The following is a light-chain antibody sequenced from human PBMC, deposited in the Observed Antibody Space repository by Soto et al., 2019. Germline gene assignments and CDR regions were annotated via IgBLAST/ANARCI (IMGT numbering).Light chain of an antibody. CDR3: QQSYSTPRP. CDR1: QSISSY. J-gene: IGKJ3*01. Sequence: DLLMTQSPSSLSESVGDRVTITCRASQSISSYLNWYQQKPGKAPKLLIYAASSLQSGVPSRFSGSRSGTDFTLTISSLQPEDFANYYCQQSYSTPRPFAPGTKVDLK. V-gene: IGKV1-39*01. CDR2: AAS.